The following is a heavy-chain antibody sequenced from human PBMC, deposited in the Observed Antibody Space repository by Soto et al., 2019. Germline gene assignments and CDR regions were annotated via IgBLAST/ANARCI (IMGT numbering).Heavy chain of an antibody. J-gene: IGHJ6*03. CDR1: GFTFSSYA. CDR3: AKNRGGGFWSPKVYYYYYMDV. D-gene: IGHD3-3*01. CDR2: ISGSGGST. Sequence: LSLTCAASGFTFSSYAMSWVRQAPGKGLEWVSAISGSGGSTYYADSVKGRFTISRDNSKNTLYLQMNSLRAEDTAVYYCAKNRGGGFWSPKVYYYYYMDVWGKGTTVTVSS. V-gene: IGHV3-23*01.